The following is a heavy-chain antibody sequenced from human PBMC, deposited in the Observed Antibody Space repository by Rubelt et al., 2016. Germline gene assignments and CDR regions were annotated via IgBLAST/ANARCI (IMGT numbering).Heavy chain of an antibody. CDR1: GFTFSSYA. CDR2: ISGSGGST. J-gene: IGHJ6*02. CDR3: ARAQAPYYYDSSGYEYGMDV. V-gene: IGHV3-23*01. D-gene: IGHD3-22*01. Sequence: EVQLLESGGGLVQPGGSLRLSCAASGFTFSSYAMSWVRQAPGKGLEWVSAISGSGGSTYYADSVKGRFTISRDNSENTLSLQMNGLRGDDTAVYYCARAQAPYYYDSSGYEYGMDVWGQGTTVTVSS.